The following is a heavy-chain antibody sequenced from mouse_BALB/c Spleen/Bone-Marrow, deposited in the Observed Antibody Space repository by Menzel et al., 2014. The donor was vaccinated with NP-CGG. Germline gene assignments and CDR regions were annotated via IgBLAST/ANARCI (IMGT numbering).Heavy chain of an antibody. CDR1: GFSLTSHG. D-gene: IGHD2-4*01. CDR2: IWAGGST. Sequence: VHLVESGPGLVAPSQSLSITCTVSGFSLTSHGLHWVRQSPGKGLEWLGIIWAGGSTNHNLALMSRLSISKDNSKSQVFLKMNSLQTDDTAIYYCARYLNYDGAMDYWGQGTSVTVSS. J-gene: IGHJ4*01. V-gene: IGHV2-9*02. CDR3: ARYLNYDGAMDY.